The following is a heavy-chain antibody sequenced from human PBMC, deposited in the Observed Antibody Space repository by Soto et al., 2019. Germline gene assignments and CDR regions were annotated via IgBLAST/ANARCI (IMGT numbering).Heavy chain of an antibody. V-gene: IGHV3-30-3*01. CDR2: ISYDGSNK. J-gene: IGHJ4*02. Sequence: QVQLVESGGGVVQPGRSLRLSCAASGFTFSSYAMHWVRQAPGKGLEWVAVISYDGSNKYYADSVKVRFTISRDNSKNTLYLQMNSLRAEDTAVYYCARAAAILYWGQGTLVTVSS. CDR3: ARAAAILY. CDR1: GFTFSSYA. D-gene: IGHD2-21*02.